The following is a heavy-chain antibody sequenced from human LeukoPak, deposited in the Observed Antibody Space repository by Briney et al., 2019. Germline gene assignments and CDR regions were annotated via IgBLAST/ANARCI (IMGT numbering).Heavy chain of an antibody. D-gene: IGHD2-8*02. Sequence: TGGSLRLSCAASGFTFRNAYMNWVRQAPGKGLEWVGRIRSKSDGGTTDYAAPVKGRFTISRDDSKNMVHLQMNSLKAEDTAMYYCTTYLWFDESLSTDVWGNGTTVTVSS. CDR1: GFTFRNAY. V-gene: IGHV3-15*01. CDR2: IRSKSDGGTT. J-gene: IGHJ6*04. CDR3: TTYLWFDESLSTDV.